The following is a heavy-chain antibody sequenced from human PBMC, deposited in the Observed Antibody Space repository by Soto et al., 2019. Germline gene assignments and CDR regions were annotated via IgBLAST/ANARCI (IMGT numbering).Heavy chain of an antibody. D-gene: IGHD6-13*01. Sequence: ASVKVSCKASGYTFTGYYMHWVRQAPGQGLEWMGWINPNSGGTNYAQKFQGWVTMTRDTSISTAYMELSRLRSDDTAVYYCARDLRSSSRPHYGYDYWGQGTLVTVSS. CDR1: GYTFTGYY. CDR3: ARDLRSSSRPHYGYDY. CDR2: INPNSGGT. J-gene: IGHJ4*02. V-gene: IGHV1-2*04.